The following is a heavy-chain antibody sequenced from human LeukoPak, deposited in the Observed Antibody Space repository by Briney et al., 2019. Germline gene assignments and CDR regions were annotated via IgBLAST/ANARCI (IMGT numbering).Heavy chain of an antibody. V-gene: IGHV3-23*01. CDR3: AKAPSGSYVPFEF. Sequence: GGSLRLSCAASGFTFSSYSMNWVRQAPGKGLEWVSVISGGSNTYYADSVKGRFTISRDNSKNTLYLQMNSLRAEDTAVYYCAKAPSGSYVPFEFWGLGTLVTVSS. CDR2: ISGGSNT. D-gene: IGHD1-26*01. J-gene: IGHJ4*02. CDR1: GFTFSSYS.